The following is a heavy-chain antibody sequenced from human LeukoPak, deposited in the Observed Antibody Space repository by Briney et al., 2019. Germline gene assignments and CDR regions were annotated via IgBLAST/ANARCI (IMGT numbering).Heavy chain of an antibody. CDR1: GGSFYGYS. CDR2: INHSGST. V-gene: IGHV4-34*01. CDR3: ARGFSGSWLDGLDI. J-gene: IGHJ3*02. D-gene: IGHD1-26*01. Sequence: SETLSLTCAVYGGSFYGYSGNYIRQPPGKGLEWIGEINHSGSTHYNPSLKSRVTISVDTSKNQFSLKLSSVTAADTAVYYCARGFSGSWLDGLDIWGQGTMVTVSA.